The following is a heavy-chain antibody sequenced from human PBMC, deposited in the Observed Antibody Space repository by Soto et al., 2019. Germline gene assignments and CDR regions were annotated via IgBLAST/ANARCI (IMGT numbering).Heavy chain of an antibody. D-gene: IGHD2-8*01. CDR3: VKKIMGYAANSDAMDV. J-gene: IGHJ6*02. V-gene: IGHV3-30*19. CDR2: ISYDGDNK. Sequence: QVHLVESGGGMVQPGGSLRLSCTPSGFTFRNYGLHWVRQAPGKGLEWVALISYDGDNKYYTDSARGRFTVPRDNFKNTLLLQMDSLRPEATAVYYCVKKIMGYAANSDAMDVCGQGTTVTVS. CDR1: GFTFRNYG.